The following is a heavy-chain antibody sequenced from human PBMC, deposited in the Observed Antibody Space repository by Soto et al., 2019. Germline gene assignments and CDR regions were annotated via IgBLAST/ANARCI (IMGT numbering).Heavy chain of an antibody. CDR1: GFTFSSYA. CDR2: ISGSGGST. V-gene: IGHV3-23*01. D-gene: IGHD3-3*01. Sequence: GGSLRLSCAASGFTFSSYAMSWVRQAPGKGLECVSAISGSGGSTSYADSVKGRFTISRDNSKNTLYLQMNSLRAEDTAVYYCAKDRADSGVQFLEWLYAFDYWGQGTLVTVSS. J-gene: IGHJ4*02. CDR3: AKDRADSGVQFLEWLYAFDY.